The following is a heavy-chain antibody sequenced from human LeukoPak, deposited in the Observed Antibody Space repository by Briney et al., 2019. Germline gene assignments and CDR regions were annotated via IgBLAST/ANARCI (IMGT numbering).Heavy chain of an antibody. Sequence: GGSWSLSCAAPGFTFRSYVMHGFGKAQGKGLDGGAVISYVGANKYYADSVKGRFTISRDNSKNTLYLQMSSLRSEDTAVYYCARQEGMGEGSGYYYADYGMDVWGQGTTVTVSS. CDR1: GFTFRSYV. CDR2: ISYVGANK. D-gene: IGHD3-22*01. V-gene: IGHV3-30*04. J-gene: IGHJ6*02. CDR3: ARQEGMGEGSGYYYADYGMDV.